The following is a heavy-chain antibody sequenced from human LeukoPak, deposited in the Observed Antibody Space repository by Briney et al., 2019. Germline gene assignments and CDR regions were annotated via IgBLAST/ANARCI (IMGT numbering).Heavy chain of an antibody. D-gene: IGHD2-21*02. CDR1: GYTFTSYY. Sequence: GASVKASCKASGYTFTSYYMHWVRQAPGQGLEWMGIINPSGGSTSYAQKFQGRVTMTRDTSTSTVYMELSSLRSEDTAVYYCARDNNQGDSPGYWGQGTLVTVSS. CDR2: INPSGGST. J-gene: IGHJ4*02. V-gene: IGHV1-46*01. CDR3: ARDNNQGDSPGY.